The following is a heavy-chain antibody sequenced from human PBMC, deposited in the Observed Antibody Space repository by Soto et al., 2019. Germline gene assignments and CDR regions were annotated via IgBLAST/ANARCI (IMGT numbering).Heavy chain of an antibody. J-gene: IGHJ6*02. CDR3: ARDGGIQLWLSGGMDV. CDR1: GFTSSSYE. V-gene: IGHV3-48*03. Sequence: GGSLRLSCAASGFTSSSYEMNWVRQAPGKGLEWVSYISSSGSTIYYADSVKGRFTISRDNAKNSLYLQMNSLRAEDTAVYYCARDGGIQLWLSGGMDVWGQGTTVTVS. CDR2: ISSSGSTI. D-gene: IGHD5-18*01.